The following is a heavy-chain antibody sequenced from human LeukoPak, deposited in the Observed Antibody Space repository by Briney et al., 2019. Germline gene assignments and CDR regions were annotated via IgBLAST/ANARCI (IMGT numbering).Heavy chain of an antibody. CDR2: ISANNGNT. V-gene: IGHV1-18*01. CDR1: GYTFTNYG. CDR3: ARGNNDYGDYFDY. D-gene: IGHD4-17*01. J-gene: IGHJ4*02. Sequence: ASVKVSCTASGYTFTNYGFSWVRQAPGQGLEWMGWISANNGNTNYAQRLQGRVTMTTDTSTSTAYMELRSLRSEDTAVYYCARGNNDYGDYFDYWGQGTLVTVSS.